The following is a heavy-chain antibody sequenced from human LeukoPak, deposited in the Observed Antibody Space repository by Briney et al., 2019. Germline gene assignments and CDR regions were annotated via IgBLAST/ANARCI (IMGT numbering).Heavy chain of an antibody. Sequence: EASVKVSCKASGGTFSSYAISWVRQAPGQGLEWMGGIIPIFGTANYAQKFQGRVTITADKSTSTAYMELSSLRSEDTAVYYCARDHLPPPGAAAHAFDIWGQGTMVTVSS. V-gene: IGHV1-69*06. CDR2: IIPIFGTA. D-gene: IGHD6-13*01. J-gene: IGHJ3*02. CDR3: ARDHLPPPGAAAHAFDI. CDR1: GGTFSSYA.